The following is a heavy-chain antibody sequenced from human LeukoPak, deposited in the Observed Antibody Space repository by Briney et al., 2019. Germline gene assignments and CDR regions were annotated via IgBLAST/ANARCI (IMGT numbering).Heavy chain of an antibody. J-gene: IGHJ4*02. V-gene: IGHV4-61*08. Sequence: SETLSLTCTVSGGSISSGGYYWSWIRQHPGKGLEWIGYIYYSGSTYYNPSLKSRVTISVDTTKNQFSLKLSSVAAADTAVYYCARGRDILTGYYYFDYWGQGTLVTVSS. CDR3: ARGRDILTGYYYFDY. D-gene: IGHD3-9*01. CDR2: IYYSGST. CDR1: GGSISSGGYY.